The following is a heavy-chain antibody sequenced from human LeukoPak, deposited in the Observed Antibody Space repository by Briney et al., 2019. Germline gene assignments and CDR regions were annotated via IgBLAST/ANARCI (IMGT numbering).Heavy chain of an antibody. J-gene: IGHJ4*02. CDR1: GFIFSSYW. CDR2: IYYSGST. D-gene: IGHD2-2*01. V-gene: IGHV4-59*01. CDR3: ARVVPAAIFDY. Sequence: GSLRLSCAASGFIFSSYWMSWIRQPPGKGLEWIGYIYYSGSTNYNPSLKSRVTISVDTSKNQFSLKLSSVTAADTAVYYCARVVPAAIFDYWGQGTLVTVSS.